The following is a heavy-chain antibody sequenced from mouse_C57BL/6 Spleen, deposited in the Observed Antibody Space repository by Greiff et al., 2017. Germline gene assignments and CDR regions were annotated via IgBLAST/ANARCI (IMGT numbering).Heavy chain of an antibody. CDR2: IDPNSGGT. J-gene: IGHJ4*01. V-gene: IGHV1-72*01. D-gene: IGHD2-1*01. CDR3: AAYGNYSYYAMDY. CDR1: GYTFTSYW. Sequence: QVQLQQPGAELVKPGASVKLSCKASGYTFTSYWMHWVKQRPGRGLEWIGRIDPNSGGTKYNEKFKSKATLTVDKPSSTAYMQLSSLTSEDSAVYYCAAYGNYSYYAMDYWGQGTSVTVSS.